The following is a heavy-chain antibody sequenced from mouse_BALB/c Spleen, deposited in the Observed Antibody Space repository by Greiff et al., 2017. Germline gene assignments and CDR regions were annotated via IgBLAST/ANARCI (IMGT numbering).Heavy chain of an antibody. V-gene: IGHV8-8*01. D-gene: IGHD1-1*01. Sequence: QVTLKVSGPGILQPSQTLSLTCSFSGFSLTTSGMGVGWIRPPSGKGLEWLAYIWWDDVKRYNPALKSRLTISKATSSSQVFLKIASVDTADTDTYYCARMPVNYGSTGYFDYWGQGTTLTVSA. J-gene: IGHJ2*01. CDR1: GFSLTTSGMG. CDR2: IWWDDVK. CDR3: ARMPVNYGSTGYFDY.